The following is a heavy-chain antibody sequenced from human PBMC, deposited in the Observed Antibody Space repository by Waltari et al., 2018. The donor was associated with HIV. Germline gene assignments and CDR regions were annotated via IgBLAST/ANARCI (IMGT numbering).Heavy chain of an antibody. J-gene: IGHJ4*02. Sequence: QVQLVESGGGVVQPGRSLRLSCAASGFDFSNFGMHWVRQTPGKGRGWVGVIWFDSSNKYYEDSVKGRFTISRDNSKKTVYLQMNSLRGEDTAVYYCARLTREGYNGGFDYWSQGTLVTVSS. D-gene: IGHD1-1*01. CDR2: IWFDSSNK. CDR3: ARLTREGYNGGFDY. V-gene: IGHV3-33*08. CDR1: GFDFSNFG.